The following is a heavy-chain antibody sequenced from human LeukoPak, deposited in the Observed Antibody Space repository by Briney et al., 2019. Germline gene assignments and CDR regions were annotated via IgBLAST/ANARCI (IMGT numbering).Heavy chain of an antibody. Sequence: PSETLSLTCTVSGGSISSSSYYWGWIRQPPGKGLEWIGNIFYSGSTYYNPSLKSRVTISVDTSKNQFSLKLSSVTAADTAVYYCARGRASRWRNWFDPWGQGTLVTVSS. CDR3: ARGRASRWRNWFDP. V-gene: IGHV4-39*01. D-gene: IGHD1-26*01. CDR2: IFYSGST. J-gene: IGHJ5*02. CDR1: GGSISSSSYY.